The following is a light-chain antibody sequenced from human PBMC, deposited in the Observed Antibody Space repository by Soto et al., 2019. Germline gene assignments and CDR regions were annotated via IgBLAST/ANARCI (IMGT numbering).Light chain of an antibody. J-gene: IGKJ2*01. CDR2: KPS. V-gene: IGKV1-5*03. CDR1: QSISTW. CDR3: QQYNDSFPYT. Sequence: DIQMTQSPSTLSASVGDRVTITCRASQSISTWLAWYQQKPGTAPKLLIYKPSTLESGVPSRFSGSRSGTEFTLTVSSLQPDDFATYYCQQYNDSFPYTFGQGTKLEIK.